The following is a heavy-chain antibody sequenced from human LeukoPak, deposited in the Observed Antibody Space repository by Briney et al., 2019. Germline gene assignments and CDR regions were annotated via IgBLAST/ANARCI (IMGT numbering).Heavy chain of an antibody. V-gene: IGHV3-30*02. CDR1: GFTFSSYG. CDR3: AKTLSSYGGSYY. J-gene: IGHJ4*02. D-gene: IGHD4-23*01. CDR2: IRYDGSNT. Sequence: PGGSLRLSCAASGFTFSSYGMHWVRQAPGKGLEWVAFIRYDGSNTFYADSVRGRFTISRDNSKNTLYLQMNSLRAEDTAVYYCAKTLSSYGGSYYWGQGTLVTVSS.